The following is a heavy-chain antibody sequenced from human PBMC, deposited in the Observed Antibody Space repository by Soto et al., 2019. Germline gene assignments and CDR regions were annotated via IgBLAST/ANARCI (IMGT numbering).Heavy chain of an antibody. Sequence: PGGSLRLSCAASGFTFSSYGMHWVRQAPGKGLEWVAVISYDGSNKYYADSVKGRFTISRDNSKNTLYLQMNSLRAEDTAVYYCAKEREQWQDSLEYFQHWGQGTLVTVSS. CDR3: AKEREQWQDSLEYFQH. CDR1: GFTFSSYG. CDR2: ISYDGSNK. V-gene: IGHV3-30*18. J-gene: IGHJ1*01. D-gene: IGHD6-19*01.